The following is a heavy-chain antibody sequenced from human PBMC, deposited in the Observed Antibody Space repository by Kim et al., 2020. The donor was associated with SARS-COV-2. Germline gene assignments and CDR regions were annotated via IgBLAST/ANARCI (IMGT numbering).Heavy chain of an antibody. Sequence: GGSLRLSCAASGFTFSSYAMHWVRQAPGKGLEWVAVISYDGSNKYYADSVKGRFTISRDNSKNTLYLQMNSLRAEDTAVYYCARSIVVVPAAICGPLDYWGQRTPVTGSS. J-gene: IGHJ4*02. V-gene: IGHV3-30-3*01. CDR3: ARSIVVVPAAICGPLDY. CDR2: ISYDGSNK. CDR1: GFTFSSYA. D-gene: IGHD2-2*02.